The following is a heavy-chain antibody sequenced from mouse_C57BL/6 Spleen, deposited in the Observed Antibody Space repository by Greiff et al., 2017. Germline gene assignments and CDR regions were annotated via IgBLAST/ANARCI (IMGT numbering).Heavy chain of an antibody. CDR2: IYPSDSET. Sequence: QVQLQQPGAELVRPGSSVKLSCKASGYTFTSYWMDWVKQRPGQGLEWIGNIYPSDSETHYNQKFKDKATLAVDKSSSTAYMQLSSLTSEDSAVYDCARGYYGSSAYWGQGTTLTVSS. V-gene: IGHV1-61*01. D-gene: IGHD1-1*01. CDR1: GYTFTSYW. CDR3: ARGYYGSSAY. J-gene: IGHJ2*01.